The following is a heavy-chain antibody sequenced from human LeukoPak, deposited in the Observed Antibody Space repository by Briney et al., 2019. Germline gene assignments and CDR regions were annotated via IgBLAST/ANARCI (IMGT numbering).Heavy chain of an antibody. Sequence: GGSLRLSCAASGFTFSSYWMHWVRQAPGKGLVWVSRINSDGSSTSYADSVKGRFTISRDNAKNTLYLQMNSLRAEDTAVYYCARGGYSSGWYYYYYYMDVWGKGTTVTVSS. CDR1: GFTFSSYW. D-gene: IGHD6-19*01. CDR2: INSDGSST. CDR3: ARGGYSSGWYYYYYYMDV. V-gene: IGHV3-74*01. J-gene: IGHJ6*03.